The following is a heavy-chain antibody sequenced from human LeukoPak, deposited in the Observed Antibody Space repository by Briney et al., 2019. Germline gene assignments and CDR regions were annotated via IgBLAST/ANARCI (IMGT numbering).Heavy chain of an antibody. V-gene: IGHV3-21*01. CDR1: GFTFRTYS. Sequence: GGSLRLSCAASGFTFRTYSMNWVRQAPGKGLEWVSSITGSSRYIYYADSVKGRFTISRDNAKNSLYLQMNSLRAEDTAVYYCARVLDSSEDYVWGSYRFWGQGTLVTVSS. CDR2: ITGSSRYI. D-gene: IGHD3-16*02. J-gene: IGHJ4*02. CDR3: ARVLDSSEDYVWGSYRF.